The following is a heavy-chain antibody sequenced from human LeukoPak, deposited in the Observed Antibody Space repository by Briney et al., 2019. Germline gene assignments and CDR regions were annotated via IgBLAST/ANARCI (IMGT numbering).Heavy chain of an antibody. J-gene: IGHJ4*02. CDR3: ARAPQDDSNWSHYFDH. CDR1: GGSISTYY. D-gene: IGHD6-13*01. Sequence: SETLSLTCTVSGGSISTYYWSWIRQPPGKRLEWIGYIYYIGSTNYNPSLNNRVTISIDRSRNQFSLKLNSVTPADTAVYYCARAPQDDSNWSHYFDHWGRGALVTVSS. V-gene: IGHV4-59*01. CDR2: IYYIGST.